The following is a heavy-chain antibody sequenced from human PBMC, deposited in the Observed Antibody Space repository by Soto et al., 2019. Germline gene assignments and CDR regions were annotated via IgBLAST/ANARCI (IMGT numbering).Heavy chain of an antibody. J-gene: IGHJ5*02. CDR1: GGSFSGYY. V-gene: IGHV4-34*01. D-gene: IGHD6-19*01. CDR3: ARARWGAVAGKFGWFDP. CDR2: INHSGST. Sequence: AETLSLTCAVYGGSFSGYYCSWIRQPPGKGLEWVGEINHSGSTNYNPSLKSRVTISVDTSKNQSSLKLSSVTAADTAVYYCARARWGAVAGKFGWFDPWGQGTLVTVSS.